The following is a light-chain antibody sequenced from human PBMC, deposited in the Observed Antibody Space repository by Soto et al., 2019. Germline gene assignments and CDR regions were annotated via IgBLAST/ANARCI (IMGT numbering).Light chain of an antibody. J-gene: IGKJ2*01. V-gene: IGKV3-20*01. Sequence: EIVLTQSPGTLSLSPGERATLSCRASQSVSNNYLAWYQQKPGQAPRLLIYGASNRATGIPDKFSGTGSGTDYSLTIDRLEPEDSAVYYCHQYDNAPQTFGQGTKVDIK. CDR2: GAS. CDR3: HQYDNAPQT. CDR1: QSVSNNY.